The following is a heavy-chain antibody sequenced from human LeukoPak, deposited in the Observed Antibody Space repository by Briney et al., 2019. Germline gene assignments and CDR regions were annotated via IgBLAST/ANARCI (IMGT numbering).Heavy chain of an antibody. Sequence: QPGGSLRLSCAASRFTFSDHYMNWVRQAPGKGLEWVSVIYSGGSTYYADSVKGRFTISRDNSKNTLYLQMNSLRAEDTAVYYCAREAVTRNYFDYWGQGTLVTVSS. J-gene: IGHJ4*02. CDR1: RFTFSDHY. D-gene: IGHD4-17*01. CDR3: AREAVTRNYFDY. V-gene: IGHV3-53*01. CDR2: IYSGGST.